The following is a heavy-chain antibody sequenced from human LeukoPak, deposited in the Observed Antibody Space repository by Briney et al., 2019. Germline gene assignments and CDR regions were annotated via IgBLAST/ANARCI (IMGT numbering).Heavy chain of an antibody. CDR1: GFTFSSYS. V-gene: IGHV3-48*02. D-gene: IGHD3-22*01. J-gene: IGHJ1*01. Sequence: PGGSLRLSCAASGFTFSSYSMNWVRQAPGKGLEWVSYISSSSSTIYYADSVKGRSTISRDNAKNSLYLQMNSLRDEDTAVYYCARVGSGYYHGYFQHWGQGTLVTVSS. CDR3: ARVGSGYYHGYFQH. CDR2: ISSSSSTI.